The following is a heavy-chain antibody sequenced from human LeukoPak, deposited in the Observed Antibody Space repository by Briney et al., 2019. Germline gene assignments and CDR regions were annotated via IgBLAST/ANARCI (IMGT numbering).Heavy chain of an antibody. CDR1: GGSISSGGYY. J-gene: IGHJ4*02. V-gene: IGHV4-61*08. CDR2: IYRRGST. CDR3: VRHCYASGSDPLCYFDY. D-gene: IGHD3-10*01. Sequence: SETLSLTCTVSGGSISSGGYYWSWIRQPPGKGLEWIGYIYRRGSTNYNPSLKSRVTISIDTSKNQFSLKVSSVTAADTAVYYCVRHCYASGSDPLCYFDYWGQGTLVTVSS.